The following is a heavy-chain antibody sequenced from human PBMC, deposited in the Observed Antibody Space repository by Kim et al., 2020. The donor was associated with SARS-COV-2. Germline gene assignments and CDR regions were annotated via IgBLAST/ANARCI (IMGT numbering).Heavy chain of an antibody. CDR3: ARGVESTAAFDY. CDR1: GGSISNNAYS. Sequence: SETLSLTCAVPGGSISNNAYSWNWIRQPPGKGLQWIGYIYYTGTTFYNSSLESRVTMSLDRSKNQFSLKLTSVTATDTAVYYCARGVESTAAFDYWGQGALFTVYS. V-gene: IGHV4-30-2*01. CDR2: IYYTGTT. D-gene: IGHD4-17*01. J-gene: IGHJ4*02.